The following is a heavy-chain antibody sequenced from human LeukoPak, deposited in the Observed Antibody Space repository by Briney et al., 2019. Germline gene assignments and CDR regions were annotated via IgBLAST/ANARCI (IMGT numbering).Heavy chain of an antibody. CDR1: GFTFSSYG. D-gene: IGHD5-18*01. V-gene: IGHV3-33*06. J-gene: IGHJ5*02. Sequence: GSLRLSCAASGFTFSSYGMHWVRQAPGKGLEWVAVIWYDGSNKYYADSVKGRFTISRDNSKNTLYLQMNSLRAEDTAVYYCAKDPLRGCSYGHNWFDPWGQGTLVTVSS. CDR3: AKDPLRGCSYGHNWFDP. CDR2: IWYDGSNK.